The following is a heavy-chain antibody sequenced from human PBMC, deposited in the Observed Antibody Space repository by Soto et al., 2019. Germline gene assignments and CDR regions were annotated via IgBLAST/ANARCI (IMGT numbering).Heavy chain of an antibody. Sequence: GASVNVSCKASGGTFSSYAISWVRQAPGQGLEWMGGIIPIFGTANYAQKFQGRVTITADESTSTAYMELSSLRSEDTAVYYCARGYCSGGSCYRVLDYWGQGTLVTVSS. CDR3: ARGYCSGGSCYRVLDY. J-gene: IGHJ4*02. CDR2: IIPIFGTA. V-gene: IGHV1-69*13. D-gene: IGHD2-15*01. CDR1: GGTFSSYA.